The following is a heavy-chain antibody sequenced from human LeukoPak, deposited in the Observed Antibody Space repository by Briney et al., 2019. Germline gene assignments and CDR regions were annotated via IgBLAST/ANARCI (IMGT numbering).Heavy chain of an antibody. CDR2: IYYTGST. Sequence: PSETLSLTCTVSGGSISTYYWSWIRQPPGKGLEWIGYIYYTGSTSYNPSLKSRVTMSLDASKNQFSLELNSVTAADTAVYYCARDTLGYSSSSGIDYWGQGTLVTVSS. CDR1: GGSISTYY. D-gene: IGHD6-6*01. CDR3: ARDTLGYSSSSGIDY. J-gene: IGHJ4*02. V-gene: IGHV4-59*12.